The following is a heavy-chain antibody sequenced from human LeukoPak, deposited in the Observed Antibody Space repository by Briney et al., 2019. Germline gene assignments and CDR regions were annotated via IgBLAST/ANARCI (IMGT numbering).Heavy chain of an antibody. CDR3: ARAPCVGDCYVVLDP. D-gene: IGHD2-21*02. J-gene: IGHJ5*02. CDR2: ISSTSGTR. V-gene: IGHV3-48*04. CDR1: GFTFSHYS. Sequence: GGSLRLSCAASGFTFSHYSMFWVRQAPGKGLQWVSYISSTSGTRYYADSVRGRFTISRDNAKNSLYLQMNSLRAEDTAVYYCARAPCVGDCYVVLDPWGQGTRVTVSS.